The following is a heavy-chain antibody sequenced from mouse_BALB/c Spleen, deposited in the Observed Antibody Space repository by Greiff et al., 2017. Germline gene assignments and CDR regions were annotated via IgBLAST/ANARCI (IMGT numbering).Heavy chain of an antibody. V-gene: IGHV1-69*02. CDR1: GYTFTSYW. CDR2: IYPSDSYT. J-gene: IGHJ4*01. Sequence: VQLQQPGAELVRPGASVKLSCKASGYTFTSYWINWVKQRPGQGLEWIGNIYPSDSYTNYNQKFKDKATLTVDKSSSTAYMQLSSPTSEDSAVYYCTRALLYYYGSSYAMDYWGQGTSVTVSS. D-gene: IGHD1-1*01. CDR3: TRALLYYYGSSYAMDY.